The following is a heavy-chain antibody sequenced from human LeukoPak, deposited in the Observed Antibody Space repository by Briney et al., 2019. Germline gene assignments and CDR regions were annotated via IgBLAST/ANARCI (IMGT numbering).Heavy chain of an antibody. D-gene: IGHD3-9*01. CDR2: INPNSGGT. V-gene: IGHV1-2*02. J-gene: IGHJ4*02. CDR3: ARGGGLLRYFDWLPDYFDY. CDR1: GYTFTGYY. Sequence: ASVKVSCRASGYTFTGYYMHWVRQAPGQGLEWMGWINPNSGGTNYAQKFQGRVTMTRDTSISTAYMELSRLRSDDTAVYYRARGGGLLRYFDWLPDYFDYWGQGTLVTVSS.